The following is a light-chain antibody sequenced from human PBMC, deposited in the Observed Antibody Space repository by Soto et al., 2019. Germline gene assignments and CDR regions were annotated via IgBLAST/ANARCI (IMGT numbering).Light chain of an antibody. CDR2: DVS. CDR1: SSDVGGYNY. CDR3: SSYTTSNTRQIV. Sequence: QSELTQPASVSRSPGQSITISCTGTSSDVGGYNYVSWYQHHPGKAPKLLIYDVSNRPSGISNRFSGSKSDNTASLTISGLQPEDEADYYCSSYTTSNTRQIVFGTGTKVTVL. V-gene: IGLV2-14*03. J-gene: IGLJ1*01.